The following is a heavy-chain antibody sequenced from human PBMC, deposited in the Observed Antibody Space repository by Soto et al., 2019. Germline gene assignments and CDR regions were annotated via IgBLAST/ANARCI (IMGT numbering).Heavy chain of an antibody. J-gene: IGHJ5*02. CDR1: GFSLTTRGVG. CDR3: AHIPNYSQYDWFDP. D-gene: IGHD2-21*01. Sequence: QITLKESGPTLVKPTQTLTLTCTFSGFSLTTRGVGVGWIRQPPGKALECLALIYWDDDKRYSPSLQSRLSITKETSKNQVVLTMTNVDPVDTATYYCAHIPNYSQYDWFDPWGQGTLASVSS. V-gene: IGHV2-5*02. CDR2: IYWDDDK.